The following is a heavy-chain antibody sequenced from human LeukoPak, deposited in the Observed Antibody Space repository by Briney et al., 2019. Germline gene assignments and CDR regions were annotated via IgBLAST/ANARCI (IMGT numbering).Heavy chain of an antibody. J-gene: IGHJ3*02. Sequence: GGSLRLSCAASGFTVSSNYMSWVRQAPGKGLEWVSVIYSGGSTYYADSVKGRFTISRDNSKNTLYLQMNSLRAEDTAVYYCAREDLQVAFDIWGQGTMVTVSS. CDR2: IYSGGST. D-gene: IGHD4-11*01. V-gene: IGHV3-53*01. CDR1: GFTVSSNY. CDR3: AREDLQVAFDI.